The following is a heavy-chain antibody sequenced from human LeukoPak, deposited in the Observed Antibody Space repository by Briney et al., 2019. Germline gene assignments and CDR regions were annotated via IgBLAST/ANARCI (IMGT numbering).Heavy chain of an antibody. Sequence: GGSLRLSCAASGFTFSSYEMNWVRQAPGKGLEWVSYISSSGNTIYYADSVKGRFTISRDNAKNSLYLQMNSLRAEDTAVYYCARGGGYYGSGSLHYYYYGMDVWGQGTTVTVSS. CDR1: GFTFSSYE. D-gene: IGHD3-10*01. J-gene: IGHJ6*02. V-gene: IGHV3-48*03. CDR3: ARGGGYYGSGSLHYYYYGMDV. CDR2: ISSSGNTI.